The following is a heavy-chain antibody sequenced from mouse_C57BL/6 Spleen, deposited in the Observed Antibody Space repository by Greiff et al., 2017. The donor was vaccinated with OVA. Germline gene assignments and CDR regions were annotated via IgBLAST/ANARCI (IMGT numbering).Heavy chain of an antibody. CDR2: INPNNGGT. Sequence: EVQLQQSGPELVKPGASVKMSCKASGYTFTDYNMHWVKQSHGKSLEWIGYINPNNGGTSYNQKFKGKATLTVNKSSSTAYMELRSLTSEDSAVYYCARHHDYPYYYAMDYWGQGTSVTVSS. V-gene: IGHV1-22*01. D-gene: IGHD2-4*01. CDR1: GYTFTDYN. CDR3: ARHHDYPYYYAMDY. J-gene: IGHJ4*01.